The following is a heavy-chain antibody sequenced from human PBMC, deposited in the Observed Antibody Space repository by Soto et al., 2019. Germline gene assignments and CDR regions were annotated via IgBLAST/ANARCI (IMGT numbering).Heavy chain of an antibody. V-gene: IGHV4-31*03. J-gene: IGHJ4*02. CDR1: GGSISSGGYY. CDR3: ARRGPGSTSFDY. D-gene: IGHD6-25*01. CDR2: IYYSGST. Sequence: QVQLQESGPGLVKPSQTLSLTCTVSGGSISSGGYYWSWIRQHPGKGLEWIGYIYYSGSTYYNPSLKSRVTISVDTSKNQFSLKLSSVTAAHTAVYYCARRGPGSTSFDYWGQGTLVTVSS.